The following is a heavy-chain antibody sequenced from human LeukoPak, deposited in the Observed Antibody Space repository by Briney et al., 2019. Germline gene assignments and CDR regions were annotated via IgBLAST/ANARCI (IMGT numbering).Heavy chain of an antibody. J-gene: IGHJ4*02. V-gene: IGHV3-23*01. CDR2: ISVSGGST. CDR1: GFIFSNYV. D-gene: IGHD2-2*01. Sequence: GGSLRLSCEASGFIFSNYVMRWVRQAPGKGLEWVSCISVSGGSTYYADSVKGRFTMSRDNSKNTLYLQMNSLRAEDTAVYYCAKSESTSHTDHWGQRTLVTVSS. CDR3: AKSESTSHTDH.